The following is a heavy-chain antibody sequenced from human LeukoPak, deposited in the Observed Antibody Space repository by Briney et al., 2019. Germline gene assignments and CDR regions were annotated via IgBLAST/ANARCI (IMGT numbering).Heavy chain of an antibody. J-gene: IGHJ1*01. CDR1: GFTFRSYD. V-gene: IGHV3-23*01. Sequence: GGSLRLSCAASGFTFRSYDMGGVGQAPGKGGEGGADISGGGGNTYYSDSVKRRFPLSRDNSQNPLYLQMNSLTAEDPAVYYCANDGGYCSSTSCYTLYLHHWRQGTLATVSS. CDR3: ANDGGYCSSTSCYTLYLHH. D-gene: IGHD2-2*02. CDR2: ISGGGGNT.